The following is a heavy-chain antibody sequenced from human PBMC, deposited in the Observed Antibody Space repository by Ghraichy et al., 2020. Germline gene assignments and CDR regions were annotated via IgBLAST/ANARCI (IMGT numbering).Heavy chain of an antibody. CDR3: ARDLNGIAVAAPHAFDV. V-gene: IGHV1-18*01. CDR2: ISAYNGNT. Sequence: ASVKVSCKASGYTFTSYGISWVRQAPGQGLEWMGWISAYNGNTNYAQKLQGRVTMTTDTSTSTAYMELRSLRSDDTAVYYCARDLNGIAVAAPHAFDVWGRGTLVTDS. CDR1: GYTFTSYG. D-gene: IGHD6-19*01. J-gene: IGHJ3*01.